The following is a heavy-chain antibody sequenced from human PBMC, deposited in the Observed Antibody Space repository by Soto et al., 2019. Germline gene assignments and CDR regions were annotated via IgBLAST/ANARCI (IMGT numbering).Heavy chain of an antibody. Sequence: QVQLVQSGAEVKKPGSSVKVSCKASGGTFSSYAISWVRQAPGQGLEWMGGIIPIFGTANYAQKFQGRVMITADESTSTAYMELSSLRSEDTAVYYCARCIAVAGSYYYYGMDVWGQGTTVTVSS. CDR2: IIPIFGTA. J-gene: IGHJ6*02. D-gene: IGHD6-19*01. V-gene: IGHV1-69*01. CDR1: GGTFSSYA. CDR3: ARCIAVAGSYYYYGMDV.